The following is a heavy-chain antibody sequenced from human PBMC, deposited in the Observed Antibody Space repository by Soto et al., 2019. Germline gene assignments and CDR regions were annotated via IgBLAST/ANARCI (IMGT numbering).Heavy chain of an antibody. Sequence: EVQLVESGGGLVQPGGSLRLSCAASGFALSGYWMTWVRQAPGKGLEWVASINPDGTLKYYVDSVKGRFTISRDNADNSLLLHMISLRVEDTAVYCCASWESGDWYLGIWGQRTLVTVSS. V-gene: IGHV3-7*03. CDR2: INPDGTLK. J-gene: IGHJ4*02. CDR3: ASWESGDWYLGI. CDR1: GFALSGYW. D-gene: IGHD2-21*02.